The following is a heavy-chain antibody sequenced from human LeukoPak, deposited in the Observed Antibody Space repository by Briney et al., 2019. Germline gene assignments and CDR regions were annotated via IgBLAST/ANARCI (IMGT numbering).Heavy chain of an antibody. Sequence: PGGSLRVSCAASGFTFSGSAMHWVRQASGKGLEWVGRIRSKADSYATAYAASVKGRFTISRDDSKNTAYLQMNSLKTEDTAVYYCTRHGGRDYYDSSEDAFDIWGQGTMVIVSS. V-gene: IGHV3-73*01. CDR3: TRHGGRDYYDSSEDAFDI. CDR2: IRSKADSYAT. CDR1: GFTFSGSA. J-gene: IGHJ3*02. D-gene: IGHD3-22*01.